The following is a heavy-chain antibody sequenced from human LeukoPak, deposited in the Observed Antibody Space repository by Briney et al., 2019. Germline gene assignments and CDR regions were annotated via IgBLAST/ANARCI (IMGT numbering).Heavy chain of an antibody. CDR2: IKQDGSEK. CDR3: SRSRYLCRGGSCYRPFDY. J-gene: IGHJ4*02. V-gene: IGHV3-7*01. CDR1: GFTISSYW. Sequence: GGSLRLSCAASGFTISSYWMSWVRQAPGKGLEWVANIKQDGSEKYYVDSVKGRFTISRDNAKNSLYLQMNSLRAEDTAVYYCSRSRYLCRGGSCYRPFDYWGQGTLVTVSS. D-gene: IGHD2-15*01.